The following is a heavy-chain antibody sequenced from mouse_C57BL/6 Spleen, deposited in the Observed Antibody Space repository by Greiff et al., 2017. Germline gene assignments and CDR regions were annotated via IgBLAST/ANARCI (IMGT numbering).Heavy chain of an antibody. V-gene: IGHV1-82*01. J-gene: IGHJ2*01. CDR1: GYAFSSSW. CDR3: DRLYYYCSSIDY. D-gene: IGHD1-1*01. Sequence: VQLQQSGPELVKPGASVKISCKASGYAFSSSWMNWVKQRPGKGLEWIGRIYPGDGDTNYNGKFKGKATLTADKSSSTAYMQLSSLTSEDSAVYLCDRLYYYCSSIDYWGQGTTLTVSS. CDR2: IYPGDGDT.